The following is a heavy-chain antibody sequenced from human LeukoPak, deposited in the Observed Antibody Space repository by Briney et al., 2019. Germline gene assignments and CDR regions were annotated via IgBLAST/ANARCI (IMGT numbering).Heavy chain of an antibody. Sequence: SETLSLTCSVSGVSISSRDYYWHWLRQLPGKGLEWIVYIYHSGSTYNPSLQSRVTISLDTSKNQFSLRLTSVTAADTAVYYCAREGVAGPYCSGGRCYYYYYGLDVWGQGTTVTVSS. V-gene: IGHV4-30-4*08. CDR3: AREGVAGPYCSGGRCYYYYYGLDV. CDR1: GVSISSRDYY. J-gene: IGHJ6*02. D-gene: IGHD2-15*01. CDR2: IYHSGST.